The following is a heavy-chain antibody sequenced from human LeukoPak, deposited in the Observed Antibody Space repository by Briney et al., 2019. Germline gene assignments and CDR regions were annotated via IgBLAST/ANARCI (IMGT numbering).Heavy chain of an antibody. CDR2: IYHSGST. D-gene: IGHD6-19*01. CDR1: GGSISSSNW. V-gene: IGHV4-4*02. J-gene: IGHJ6*03. Sequence: PSETLSLTCAVSGGSISSSNWWSWIRQPPGKGLEWIGEIYHSGSTNYNPSLKSRVTISVDKSKTQFSLKLSSVTAADTAVYYCARVKRGWEYYYYYYMDVWGKGTTVTVSS. CDR3: ARVKRGWEYYYYYYMDV.